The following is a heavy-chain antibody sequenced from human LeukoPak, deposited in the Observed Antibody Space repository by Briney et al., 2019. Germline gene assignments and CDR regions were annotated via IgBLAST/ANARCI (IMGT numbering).Heavy chain of an antibody. CDR1: GGSFSGYY. CDR2: INHSGST. V-gene: IGHV4-34*01. CDR3: ARDWSGTNWFDP. Sequence: SETLSLTCAVYGGSFSGYYWSWIRQPPGKGLEWIGEINHSGSTNYNPSLKSRVTISVDTSKNQFSLKLSSVTAADTAVYYCARDWSGTNWFDPWGQGTLVTVSS. D-gene: IGHD1-7*01. J-gene: IGHJ5*02.